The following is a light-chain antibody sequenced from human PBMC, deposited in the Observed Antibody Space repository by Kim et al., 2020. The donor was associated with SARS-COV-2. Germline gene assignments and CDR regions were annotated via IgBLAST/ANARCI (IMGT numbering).Light chain of an antibody. J-gene: IGKJ2*02. CDR1: ESVSSGN. CDR2: GAS. CDR3: QQYADLPCT. V-gene: IGKV3-20*01. Sequence: EIVLTQSPGTLSLSPGQGATLSCRASESVSSGNLAWYQQKPGQAPRLLIYGASSRATGIPDRFSGGGCGTDFTLTISRLEPEDFAVYHCQQYADLPCTFGQGTKVDIK.